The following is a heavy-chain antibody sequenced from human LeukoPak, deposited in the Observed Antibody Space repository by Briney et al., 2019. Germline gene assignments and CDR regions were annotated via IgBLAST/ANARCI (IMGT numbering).Heavy chain of an antibody. J-gene: IGHJ6*02. Sequence: SQTLSLTCAISGDSVSSNSAAWNWIRQSPSRGLEWLGRTYYRAKWYNDYAVSVKSRITINPDTSKNQFSLQLNSVTPEDTAVYYCARDTTVRGVKFYYYGMDVWGQGITVTVSS. CDR2: TYYRAKWYN. D-gene: IGHD3-10*01. CDR1: GDSVSSNSAA. V-gene: IGHV6-1*01. CDR3: ARDTTVRGVKFYYYGMDV.